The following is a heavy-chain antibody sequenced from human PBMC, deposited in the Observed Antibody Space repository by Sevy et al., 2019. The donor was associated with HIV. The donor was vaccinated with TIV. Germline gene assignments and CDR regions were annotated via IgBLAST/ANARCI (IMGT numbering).Heavy chain of an antibody. CDR1: GFTVSSNY. J-gene: IGHJ4*02. D-gene: IGHD6-19*01. CDR3: AREKLVVRSGYYFDY. CDR2: IYSGGST. Sequence: GGSLRLSCAASGFTVSSNYMSWVRQAPGKGLEWVSFIYSGGSTYYAVSVKGRFTISRDNSKNTLYLQMNSLRAEATAVYYCAREKLVVRSGYYFDYWGQGTLVTVSS. V-gene: IGHV3-53*01.